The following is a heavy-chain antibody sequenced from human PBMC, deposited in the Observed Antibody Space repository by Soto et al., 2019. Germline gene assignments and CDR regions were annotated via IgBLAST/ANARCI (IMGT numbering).Heavy chain of an antibody. CDR2: IIPKFGTT. CDR1: GDTFSSYG. J-gene: IGHJ6*02. CDR3: ARERYQVLSDGMDV. V-gene: IGHV1-69*13. D-gene: IGHD2-8*01. Sequence: ASVKVSCKASGDTFSSYGISWVRQAPGQGLEFMGGIIPKFGTTNYAQKFRGRVTITADESTSTAYMELSSLRPDDTAMYYCARERYQVLSDGMDVWGQGTSVTVSS.